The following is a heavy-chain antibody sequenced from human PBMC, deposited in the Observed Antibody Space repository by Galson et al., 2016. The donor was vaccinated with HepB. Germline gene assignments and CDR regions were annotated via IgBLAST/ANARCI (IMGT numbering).Heavy chain of an antibody. CDR3: ATVADIEPIGGATDPDHFYAMEV. V-gene: IGHV1-24*01. D-gene: IGHD2-8*01. CDR1: GYILTELS. Sequence: SVKVSCKVSGYILTELSMHWVRQAPGKGLEWMGGFDRDDGKTIYAPKFQGRVTMTEDTSTDTAYLELSSLRSEDTAVYFCATVADIEPIGGATDPDHFYAMEVWGQGTTVTVSS. CDR2: FDRDDGKT. J-gene: IGHJ6*02.